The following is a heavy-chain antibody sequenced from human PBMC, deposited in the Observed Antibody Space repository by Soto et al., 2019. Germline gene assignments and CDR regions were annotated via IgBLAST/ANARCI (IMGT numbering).Heavy chain of an antibody. CDR2: IIPIIGIA. CDR1: GGTFSSYT. CDR3: ARVYGDYDAFDI. Sequence: QVQLVQSGAEVKKPGSSVKVSCKASGGTFSSYTISWVRQAPGQGLEWMGRIIPIIGIANYAQKFQGKVTITADKSTSTAYMELSSLRSEDTAVYYCARVYGDYDAFDIWGQGTMVTVSS. V-gene: IGHV1-69*02. J-gene: IGHJ3*02. D-gene: IGHD4-17*01.